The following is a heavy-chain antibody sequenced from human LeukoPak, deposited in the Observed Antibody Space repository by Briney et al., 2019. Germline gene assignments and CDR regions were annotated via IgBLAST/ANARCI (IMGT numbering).Heavy chain of an antibody. CDR3: ARHGIYGGDYLNLDY. J-gene: IGHJ4*02. V-gene: IGHV4-4*07. CDR1: GGSISSYY. CDR2: IYTSGST. D-gene: IGHD4-17*01. Sequence: SETLSLTCTVSGGSISSYYWSWIRQPAGKGLEWIGRIYTSGSTNYNPSLKSRVTISVDTSKNQFSLKLSSVTAADTAVYYCARHGIYGGDYLNLDYWGQGTLVTVSS.